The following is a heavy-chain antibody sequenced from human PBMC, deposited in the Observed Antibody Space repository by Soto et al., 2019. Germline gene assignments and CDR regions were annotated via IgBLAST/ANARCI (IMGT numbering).Heavy chain of an antibody. CDR3: ARVSISAYPLYFYYYMDV. Sequence: QVQLVQSGAEVKKPGASVKVSCKASGYTFTSYDINWVRQATGQGLEWMGWMNPNSGNTGYAQKFQGRVTMTRNTSISTAYMELSSLRSDDTAVYYCARVSISAYPLYFYYYMDVWGKGTTVTVSS. J-gene: IGHJ6*03. D-gene: IGHD3-16*01. CDR1: GYTFTSYD. CDR2: MNPNSGNT. V-gene: IGHV1-8*01.